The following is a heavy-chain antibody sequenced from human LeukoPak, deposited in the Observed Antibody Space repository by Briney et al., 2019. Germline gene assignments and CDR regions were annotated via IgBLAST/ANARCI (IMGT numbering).Heavy chain of an antibody. J-gene: IGHJ4*02. Sequence: GASVKVSCKASGYTFTSYDINWVRQATGQGLEWMGWVNPNSGHTGFAQRFQGRVSMTSNTSISTAYMEVRSLRSEDTAVYYCARGRITMVRGVLAFDYWGQGTLVTVSS. CDR3: ARGRITMVRGVLAFDY. V-gene: IGHV1-8*01. CDR2: VNPNSGHT. CDR1: GYTFTSYD. D-gene: IGHD3-10*01.